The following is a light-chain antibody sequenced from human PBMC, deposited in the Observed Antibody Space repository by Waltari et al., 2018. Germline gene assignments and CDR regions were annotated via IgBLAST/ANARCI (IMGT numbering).Light chain of an antibody. Sequence: SELTQPSSVSVSPGLTARNTYSGEVLTEKYARWFQQKPGQAPVLVIFKDTERPSGICERFSGSSSGTTVTLTIRGAQVEDEGDYYCYAAADNNRVFGGGTKLTVL. CDR3: YAAADNNRV. J-gene: IGLJ3*02. V-gene: IGLV3-27*01. CDR1: VLTEKY. CDR2: KDT.